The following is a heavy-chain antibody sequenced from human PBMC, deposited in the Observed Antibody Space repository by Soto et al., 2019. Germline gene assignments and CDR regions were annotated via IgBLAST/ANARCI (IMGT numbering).Heavy chain of an antibody. J-gene: IGHJ4*02. Sequence: PSETLSLTSTLSGDSIGSSTNYWGWIRQPPGKGLEWIGTIYHSGNTYYNPTLKSRVAISVDMSKNQFSLRLNSVTAADTAVYYCARHEWLQLWLVTEYWGQGALVTVSS. CDR1: GDSIGSSTNY. CDR2: IYHSGNT. CDR3: ARHEWLQLWLVTEY. D-gene: IGHD5-18*01. V-gene: IGHV4-39*01.